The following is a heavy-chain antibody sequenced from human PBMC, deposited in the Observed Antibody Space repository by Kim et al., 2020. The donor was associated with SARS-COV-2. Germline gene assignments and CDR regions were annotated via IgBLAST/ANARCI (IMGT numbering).Heavy chain of an antibody. D-gene: IGHD1-26*01. CDR2: T. Sequence: TYYNPSLKSRVTISVDRSKNQFSLKLSSVTAADTAVYYCARGGSYYSFDYWGQGTLVTVSS. J-gene: IGHJ4*02. V-gene: IGHV4-30-2*01. CDR3: ARGGSYYSFDY.